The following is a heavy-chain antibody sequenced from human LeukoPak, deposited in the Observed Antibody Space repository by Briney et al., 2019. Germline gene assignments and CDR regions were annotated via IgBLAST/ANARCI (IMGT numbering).Heavy chain of an antibody. CDR3: ARENGSGWYGWFDP. CDR1: GGSISSSSYY. Sequence: SETLSLTCTVSGGSISSSSYYWGWIRQPPGKGLEWIGSIYYSGSTYYNPSLKSRVTISVDTSKNQFSLKLSSVPAADTAVYYCARENGSGWYGWFDPWGQGTLVTVSS. J-gene: IGHJ5*02. V-gene: IGHV4-39*07. D-gene: IGHD6-19*01. CDR2: IYYSGST.